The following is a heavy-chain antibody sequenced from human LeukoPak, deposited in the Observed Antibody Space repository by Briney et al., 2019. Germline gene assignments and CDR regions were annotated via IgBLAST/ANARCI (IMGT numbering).Heavy chain of an antibody. V-gene: IGHV1-69*05. CDR3: ARDLNYYDSSGYLLGLDY. J-gene: IGHJ4*02. Sequence: SVKVSCKASGGTFSSYAISWVRQAPGQGLEWMGGISPIFGTANYAQKFQGRVTITTDESTSTAYMELSSLRSEDTAVYYCARDLNYYDSSGYLLGLDYWGQGTLVTVSS. CDR1: GGTFSSYA. CDR2: ISPIFGTA. D-gene: IGHD3-22*01.